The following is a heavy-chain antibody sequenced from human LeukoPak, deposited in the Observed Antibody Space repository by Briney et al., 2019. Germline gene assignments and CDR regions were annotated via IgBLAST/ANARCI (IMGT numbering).Heavy chain of an antibody. D-gene: IGHD6-6*01. V-gene: IGHV1-8*01. CDR1: GYTFTSYD. CDR2: MNPNSGNT. Sequence: ASVKVSCKXSGYTFTSYDINWVRQATGQGLEWMGWMNPNSGNTGYSQKFQGRVTMTRNTSISTAYMELSSLRSEDTAVYYCARGIFIAARPVDYWGQGTLVTVSS. J-gene: IGHJ4*02. CDR3: ARGIFIAARPVDY.